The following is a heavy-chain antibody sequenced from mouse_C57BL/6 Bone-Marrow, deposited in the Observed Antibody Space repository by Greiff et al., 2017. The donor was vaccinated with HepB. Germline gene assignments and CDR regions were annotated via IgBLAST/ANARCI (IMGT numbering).Heavy chain of an antibody. D-gene: IGHD1-1*01. V-gene: IGHV1-4*01. CDR3: ARFYYYGSSPWFAY. CDR1: GYTFTSYT. J-gene: IGHJ3*01. CDR2: INPSRGYT. Sequence: QVQLKESGPELARPGASVKISCKASGYTFTSYTMHWVKQRTGPGLEWIGYINPSRGYTKYNQKFKDKTTLTDDKSSRTAYMQLSSLTSEDSAVYYCARFYYYGSSPWFAYWGQGTLVTVSA.